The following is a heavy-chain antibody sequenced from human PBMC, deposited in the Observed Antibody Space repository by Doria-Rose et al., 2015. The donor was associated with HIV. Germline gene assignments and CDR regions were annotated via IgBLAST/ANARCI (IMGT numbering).Heavy chain of an antibody. CDR3: ARIKSSRWYHKYYFDF. CDR2: IFSDDEG. V-gene: IGHV2-26*01. CDR1: GVSLSSPGMG. J-gene: IGHJ4*02. D-gene: IGHD6-13*01. Sequence: QVTLKESGPVLVKPTETLTLTCTVSGVSLSSPGMGVSRIRQPPGQALEWLANIFSDDEGSYKTSLKSRLTISRGTSKRQLVLTMTDMDPVDTATYYCARIKSSRWYHKYYFDFWGQGTLVIVSA.